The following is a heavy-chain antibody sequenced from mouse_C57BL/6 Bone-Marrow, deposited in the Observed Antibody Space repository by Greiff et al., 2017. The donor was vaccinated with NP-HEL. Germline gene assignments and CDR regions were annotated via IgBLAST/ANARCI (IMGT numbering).Heavy chain of an antibody. CDR3: ASRSSTVVYFDY. D-gene: IGHD1-1*01. V-gene: IGHV1-74*01. CDR2: IHPSDSDT. Sequence: VQLQQPGAELVKPGASVKVSCKASGYTFTSYWMHWVKQRPGQGLEWIGRIHPSDSDTNYNQKFKGKATLTVDKSSSTAYMQLSSLTAEDSSVYYCASRSSTVVYFDYWGQGTTLTVSS. CDR1: GYTFTSYW. J-gene: IGHJ2*01.